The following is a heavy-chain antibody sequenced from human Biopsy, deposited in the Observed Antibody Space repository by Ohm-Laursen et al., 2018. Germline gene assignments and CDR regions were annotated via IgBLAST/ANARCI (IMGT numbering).Heavy chain of an antibody. CDR1: GATFSDYY. D-gene: IGHD4-17*01. V-gene: IGHV4-34*08. CDR3: GNEVYGRDY. J-gene: IGHJ4*02. CDR2: INQSGET. Sequence: SDTLSLTCTVYGATFSDYYWSWILQPPGKGLEWIGQINQSGETKYNPSLQSRVTISAEVSKNQFSLKLRSLTAADTAIYYCGNEVYGRDYWGQGARVTVSS.